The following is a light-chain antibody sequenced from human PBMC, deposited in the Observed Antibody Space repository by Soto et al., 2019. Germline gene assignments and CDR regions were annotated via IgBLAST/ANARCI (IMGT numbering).Light chain of an antibody. CDR1: QSVSSN. J-gene: IGKJ5*01. V-gene: IGKV3-15*01. CDR3: QQYTNWPPKIT. Sequence: EIVITQSPATLSVSPGERSTLSCMASQSVSSNLAWYQQKPGQAPRLLIYGASTRATGIPARFSGSGSGTEFTLTISSLQSEDFAVYYCQQYTNWPPKITFGQGTRLEIK. CDR2: GAS.